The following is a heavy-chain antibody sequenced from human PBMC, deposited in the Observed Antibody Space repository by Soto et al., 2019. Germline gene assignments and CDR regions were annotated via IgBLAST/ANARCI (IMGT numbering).Heavy chain of an antibody. CDR1: GGSISSYY. CDR3: ARLNAYYYYMDV. J-gene: IGHJ6*03. V-gene: IGHV4-59*08. CDR2: IYYSGST. Sequence: SETLSLTCTVSGGSISSYYWSWIRQPPGKGLEWIGYIYYSGSTNYNPSLKSRVTISVDTSKNQFSLKLSSVTAADTAVYYCARLNAYYYYMDVWGKGTTVTVSS.